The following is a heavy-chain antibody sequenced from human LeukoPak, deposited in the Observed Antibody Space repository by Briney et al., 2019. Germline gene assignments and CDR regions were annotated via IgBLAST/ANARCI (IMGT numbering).Heavy chain of an antibody. CDR1: GGSIISYY. CDR2: IYTSGST. D-gene: IGHD6-13*01. CDR3: ARGMWILSSSWIFDY. J-gene: IGHJ4*02. V-gene: IGHV4-4*07. Sequence: SETLSLTCTVSGGSIISYYWSWIRQPAGKGLEWIGRIYTSGSTNYNPSLKSRVTMSVDTSKNQFSLKLSSVTAADTAVYYCARGMWILSSSWIFDYWGQGTLVTVSS.